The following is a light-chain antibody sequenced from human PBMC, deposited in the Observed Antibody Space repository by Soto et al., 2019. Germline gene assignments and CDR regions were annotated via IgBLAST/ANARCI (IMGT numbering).Light chain of an antibody. Sequence: IQMTQSPSMLSASVGDRVTIACRASQSIRRWLAWYQQKPGKDPKLLIFDASTLESGVPSRFSVRGSETEFTLTISSLQPDDFATYYCQQYNSYSEAFGQGTKVDIK. CDR2: DAS. J-gene: IGKJ1*01. CDR3: QQYNSYSEA. V-gene: IGKV1-5*01. CDR1: QSIRRW.